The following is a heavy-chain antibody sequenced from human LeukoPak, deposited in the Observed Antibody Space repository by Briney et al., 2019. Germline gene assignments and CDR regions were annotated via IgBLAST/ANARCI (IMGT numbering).Heavy chain of an antibody. J-gene: IGHJ4*02. CDR1: GFTFSNYG. V-gene: IGHV3-33*01. D-gene: IGHD3/OR15-3a*01. Sequence: PGRSLRLSCAASGFTFSNYGMHWVRQAPGRGLEWVAVVWFDGSYKYYADSVQGRFTISRDSSKNTLFLQMNSLRAEDTAVYFCARDRTSYFDYWGQGTLVTVSS. CDR3: ARDRTSYFDY. CDR2: VWFDGSYK.